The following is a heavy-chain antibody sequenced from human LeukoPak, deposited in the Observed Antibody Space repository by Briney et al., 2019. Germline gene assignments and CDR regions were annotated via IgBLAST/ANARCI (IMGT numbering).Heavy chain of an antibody. D-gene: IGHD1-26*01. V-gene: IGHV4-39*01. CDR3: ATPRIVEAPFDY. CDR1: GGSISSSSYY. J-gene: IGHJ4*02. CDR2: IDYSGST. Sequence: SETLSLTCTVSGGSISSSSYYWGWIRQPPGKGLEWIGSIDYSGSTYYNPSLKSRVTISVDTSKNQFSLKLSSVTAADTAVYYCATPRIVEAPFDYWGQGTLVTVSS.